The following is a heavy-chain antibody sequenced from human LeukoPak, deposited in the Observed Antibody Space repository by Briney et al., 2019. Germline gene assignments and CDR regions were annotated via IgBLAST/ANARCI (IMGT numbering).Heavy chain of an antibody. D-gene: IGHD5-12*01. CDR2: IYYSGST. Sequence: SETLSLTCTVSGGSISSYYWSWIRQPLGKGLEWIGYIYYSGSTNYNPSLKSRVTISVDTSKNQFSLKLSSVTAADTAVYYCARRTLYSGYDMYYYYYGMDVWGQGTTVTVSS. V-gene: IGHV4-59*08. J-gene: IGHJ6*02. CDR3: ARRTLYSGYDMYYYYYGMDV. CDR1: GGSISSYY.